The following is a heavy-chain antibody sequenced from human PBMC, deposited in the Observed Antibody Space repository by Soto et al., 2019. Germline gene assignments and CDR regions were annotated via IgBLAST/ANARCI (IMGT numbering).Heavy chain of an antibody. D-gene: IGHD3-10*01. CDR1: GGSISSSSYY. CDR2: IYYSGST. CDR3: ARRRVRGKVLFSYYYGMDV. V-gene: IGHV4-39*01. J-gene: IGHJ6*02. Sequence: SETLSLTCTVSGGSISSSSYYWGWIRQPPGKGLEWIGSIYYSGSTYYNPSLKSRVTISVDTSKNQFSLKLSSVTAADTAVYYCARRRVRGKVLFSYYYGMDVWGQGTTVTVSS.